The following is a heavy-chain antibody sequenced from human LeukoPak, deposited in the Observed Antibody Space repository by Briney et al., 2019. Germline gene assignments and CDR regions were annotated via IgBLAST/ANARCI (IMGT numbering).Heavy chain of an antibody. D-gene: IGHD2-15*01. Sequence: GRSLRLSCAASGFTFSSYAMHWVRQAPGKGLEWVAVISYDGSNKYYADSVKGRFTISRDNSKNTLYLQMNSLRAEDTAVYYCARGGEGHCSGNSCCSWGSGTVPFDSWGQGTLVTVSS. CDR3: ARGGEGHCSGNSCCSWGSGTVPFDS. CDR1: GFTFSSYA. CDR2: ISYDGSNK. V-gene: IGHV3-30-3*01. J-gene: IGHJ4*02.